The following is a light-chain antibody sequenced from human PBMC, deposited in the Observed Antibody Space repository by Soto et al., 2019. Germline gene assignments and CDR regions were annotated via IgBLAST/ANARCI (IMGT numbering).Light chain of an antibody. Sequence: QSVLAQPRSVSGSPGQSVTISCTVTSSDVGAHNYVSWYQQHPGKAPKLIIYDVTKWPSGVPDRFSGSKSGNTASLTISGLQADDEADYYCFSYAGTSSSYVFGTGTKVTVL. CDR1: SSDVGAHNY. CDR3: FSYAGTSSSYV. J-gene: IGLJ1*01. V-gene: IGLV2-11*01. CDR2: DVT.